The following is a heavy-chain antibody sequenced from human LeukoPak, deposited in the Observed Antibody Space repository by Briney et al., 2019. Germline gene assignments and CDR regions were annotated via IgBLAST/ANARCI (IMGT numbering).Heavy chain of an antibody. CDR1: GFTFSSYW. V-gene: IGHV3-7*01. D-gene: IGHD2-2*01. Sequence: GGSLRLSCAASGFTFSSYWMSWVRQAPVKGLEWVANIKQDGSEKYYVDSVKGRFTISRDNAKNSLYLQMNSLRAEDTAVYYCARARVVVPSNWFDPWGQGTLVTVSS. CDR3: ARARVVVPSNWFDP. J-gene: IGHJ5*02. CDR2: IKQDGSEK.